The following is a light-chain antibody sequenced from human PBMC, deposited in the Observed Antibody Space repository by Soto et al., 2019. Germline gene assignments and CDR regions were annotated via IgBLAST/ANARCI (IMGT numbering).Light chain of an antibody. CDR1: QSVSSY. J-gene: IGKJ2*01. CDR3: QQANSFPQT. Sequence: EIVMTQSPATLSVSPGGRATLSCRASQSVSSYLAWYQQRPGQPPRLLIYRASTRATGIPARFSGSGSGTEFSLTISSLQSEDFATYYCQQANSFPQTFGQGTKLEIK. CDR2: RAS. V-gene: IGKV3-15*01.